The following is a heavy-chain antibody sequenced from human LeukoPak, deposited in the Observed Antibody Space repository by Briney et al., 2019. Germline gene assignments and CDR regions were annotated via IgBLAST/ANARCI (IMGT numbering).Heavy chain of an antibody. V-gene: IGHV1-18*01. J-gene: IGHJ4*02. CDR1: GYTFTSYG. CDR3: ARDVAYYDILTGYPPNLDY. CDR2: ISAYNGNT. D-gene: IGHD3-9*01. Sequence: GASVKVSCKASGYTFTSYGISWVRQAPGQGLEWMGWISAYNGNTNYAQKLQGRVTMTTDTSTSTAYMELRSLRSDDTAVYYCARDVAYYDILTGYPPNLDYWGQGTLVTVSS.